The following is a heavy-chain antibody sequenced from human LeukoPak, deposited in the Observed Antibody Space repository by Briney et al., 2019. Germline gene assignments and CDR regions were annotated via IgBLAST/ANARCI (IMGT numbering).Heavy chain of an antibody. V-gene: IGHV3-30*04. J-gene: IGHJ4*02. CDR2: ISYDGSNK. Sequence: RRSLRLSCAASGFTFSSYAMHWVRQAPGKGLEWVAVISYDGSNKYYADSVKGRFTISRDNTKNTFHLQMNSLRAEDTAIYYCAKLQTAVVPAATLGFDSWGQGTLVTVSS. D-gene: IGHD2-2*01. CDR1: GFTFSSYA. CDR3: AKLQTAVVPAATLGFDS.